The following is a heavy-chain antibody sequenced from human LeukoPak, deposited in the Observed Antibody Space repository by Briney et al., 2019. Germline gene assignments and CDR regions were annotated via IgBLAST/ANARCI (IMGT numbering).Heavy chain of an antibody. CDR1: GFILSDYN. CDR3: TRDLSATARAYDY. V-gene: IGHV3-21*01. J-gene: IGHJ4*02. Sequence: GGSLRLSCAASGFILSDYNMNWVRQAPGKGLEWVSFITISGTYITYADSVKGRFTISRDNAKNSLYLQMNSLRAEDTTVYYCTRDLSATARAYDYWGQGTLVTVSS. D-gene: IGHD1-26*01. CDR2: ITISGTYI.